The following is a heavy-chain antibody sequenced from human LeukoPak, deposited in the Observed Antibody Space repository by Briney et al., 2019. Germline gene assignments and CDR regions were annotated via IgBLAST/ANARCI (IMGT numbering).Heavy chain of an antibody. D-gene: IGHD2/OR15-2a*01. CDR3: ALSLDY. V-gene: IGHV3-21*01. CDR1: GFTFSNYN. Sequence: GGSLRLSCVASGFTFSNYNMNWVRQAPGKGLEWVSFISSSRSDIYYADSVKGRFTISRDNAKNSLYLQMNSLRVEDTAVYYCALSLDYWGQGTLVTVSS. CDR2: ISSSRSDI. J-gene: IGHJ4*02.